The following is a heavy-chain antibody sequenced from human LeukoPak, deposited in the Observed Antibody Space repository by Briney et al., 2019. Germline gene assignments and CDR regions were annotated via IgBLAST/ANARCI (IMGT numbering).Heavy chain of an antibody. Sequence: KPSETLSLTCTVSGGSISSSSYYWGWIRQPPGKGLEWIGSIYYSGSTYYNPSLKSRVTISVDTSKNQFSLKLSSVTAADTAVHYCARKELGIIDYWGQGTLVAVSS. CDR1: GGSISSSSYY. J-gene: IGHJ4*02. CDR3: ARKELGIIDY. D-gene: IGHD7-27*01. V-gene: IGHV4-39*01. CDR2: IYYSGST.